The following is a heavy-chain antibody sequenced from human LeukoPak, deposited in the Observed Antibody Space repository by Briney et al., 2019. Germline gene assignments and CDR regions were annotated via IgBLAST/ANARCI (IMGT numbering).Heavy chain of an antibody. CDR2: IWYDGSNK. CDR1: GFTFSSYG. V-gene: IGHV3-33*06. D-gene: IGHD3-9*01. CDR3: AKAANYDKSYYFDY. J-gene: IGHJ4*02. Sequence: PGRSLRLSCAASGFTFSSYGMHWVRQAPGKGLEWVAVIWYDGSNKYYADSVKGRFTISRDNSKNTLYLQMNSLRAEDTAVYYCAKAANYDKSYYFDYWGQGTLVTVSS.